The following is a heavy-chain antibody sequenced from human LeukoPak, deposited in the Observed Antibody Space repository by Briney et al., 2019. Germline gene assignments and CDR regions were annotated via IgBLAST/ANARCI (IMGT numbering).Heavy chain of an antibody. D-gene: IGHD2-21*01. CDR3: AREANSPTARYWYFDL. Sequence: PSETLSLTCTVSGGSVSSYYWSWMRQSPGKGLEWIGYVYYSGSTNYNPALKSRVTISLDTSENQFSLKLSSVTAADTAVYYCAREANSPTARYWYFDLWGSGTQVTVS. CDR1: GGSVSSYY. J-gene: IGHJ2*01. V-gene: IGHV4-59*02. CDR2: VYYSGST.